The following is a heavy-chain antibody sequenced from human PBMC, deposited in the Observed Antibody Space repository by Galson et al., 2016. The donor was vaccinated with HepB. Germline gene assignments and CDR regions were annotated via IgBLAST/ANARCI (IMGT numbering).Heavy chain of an antibody. CDR2: ISSSGSIK. J-gene: IGHJ5*02. V-gene: IGHV3-11*04. D-gene: IGHD3-22*01. CDR1: GFTFKDFY. Sequence: SLRLSCAASGFTFKDFYMSWIRRAPGKGLECVAFISSSGSIKFYGDSVKGRFTISRDNAKNSLYLQMNSLRDEDTAVYYCARVSYITMMVVVVDPWGQGTLVTVSS. CDR3: ARVSYITMMVVVVDP.